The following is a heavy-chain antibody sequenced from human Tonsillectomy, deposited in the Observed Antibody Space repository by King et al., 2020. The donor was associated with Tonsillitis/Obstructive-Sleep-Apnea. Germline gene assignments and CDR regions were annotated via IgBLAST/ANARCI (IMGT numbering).Heavy chain of an antibody. CDR2: ISYDGSNK. CDR1: GFTFSSYA. Sequence: QVQLVESGGGVVQPGRSLRLSCAASGFTFSSYAMHWVRQAPGKGLEWVAVISYDGSNKYYADSVKGRFTISRDNSKNTLYLQMNSLGAEDTAVYYCARGMGATAGSNNYYYYGMDVWGQGTTVTVSS. V-gene: IGHV3-30*04. D-gene: IGHD1-26*01. CDR3: ARGMGATAGSNNYYYYGMDV. J-gene: IGHJ6*02.